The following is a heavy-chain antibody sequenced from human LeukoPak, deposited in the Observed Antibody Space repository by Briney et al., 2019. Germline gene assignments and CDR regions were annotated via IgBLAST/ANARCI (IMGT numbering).Heavy chain of an antibody. CDR3: ARDNPYSSGWANWFDP. CDR1: GGSVSSGSYY. Sequence: SETLSLTCTVSGGSVSSGSYYWSWIRQPPGKGLEWIGYIYYSGSTNYNPSLKSRVTISVDTSKNQFSLKLSSVTAADTAVYYCARDNPYSSGWANWFDPWGQGTLVTVSS. V-gene: IGHV4-61*01. J-gene: IGHJ5*02. CDR2: IYYSGST. D-gene: IGHD6-19*01.